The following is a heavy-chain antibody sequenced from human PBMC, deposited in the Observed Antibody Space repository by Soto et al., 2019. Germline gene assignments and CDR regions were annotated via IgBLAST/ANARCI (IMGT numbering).Heavy chain of an antibody. D-gene: IGHD2-21*01. V-gene: IGHV3-23*01. CDR2: ISGDGDSV. Sequence: GGSLIVSCAAPGIRFSGYAMSWVRQGPGTGLEWVASISGDGDSVYYGDSVKGRFTLSRDNSNNTLYLKMTNLRAGYTAIYYCTTVIRSHMTLLTWAQGT. J-gene: IGHJ5*02. CDR3: TTVIRSHMTLLT. CDR1: GIRFSGYA.